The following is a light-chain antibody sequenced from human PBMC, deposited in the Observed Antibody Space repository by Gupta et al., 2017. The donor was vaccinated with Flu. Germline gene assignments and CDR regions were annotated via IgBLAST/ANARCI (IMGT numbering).Light chain of an antibody. CDR2: EVS. J-gene: IGLJ2*01. V-gene: IGLV2-14*01. CDR1: SGDVGSYKY. CDR3: SSYTNTNALGV. Sequence: SGDVGSYKYVACNQQHPVNAPKRMIFEVSSRPSGVSNRFSGSKSGNTASLTISGLQAEDDADYYCSSYTNTNALGVFGGGTKLTVL.